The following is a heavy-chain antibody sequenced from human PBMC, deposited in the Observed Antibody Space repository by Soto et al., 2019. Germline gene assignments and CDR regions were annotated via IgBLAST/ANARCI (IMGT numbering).Heavy chain of an antibody. Sequence: VNVGREGRSGSLTSYDKSWGRQAPGQGLEWMGGIIPIFGTANYAQKFQGRVTITADESTSTAYMELSSLGSEDTAVYYCARDLQDIVVVPPHQQLANYYGMDVWGQGTTVTVSS. D-gene: IGHD2-2*01. CDR3: ARDLQDIVVVPPHQQLANYYGMDV. CDR2: IIPIFGTA. V-gene: IGHV1-69*01. J-gene: IGHJ6*02. CDR1: SGSLTSYD.